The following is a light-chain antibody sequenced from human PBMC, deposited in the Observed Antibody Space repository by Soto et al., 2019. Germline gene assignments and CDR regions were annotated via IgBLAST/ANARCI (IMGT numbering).Light chain of an antibody. CDR1: QTVSINF. V-gene: IGKV3-20*01. CDR3: RQYGRSLEFA. J-gene: IGKJ4*01. Sequence: IGLMQSPGTLSLYPGERANLSCRAIQTVSINFLAWYQEKPGQGPRLLIYGASTRATGIPDRFSGSGSGTDLTLTISSLDPEDFAVYYCRQYGRSLEFAVGGGTKVDI. CDR2: GAS.